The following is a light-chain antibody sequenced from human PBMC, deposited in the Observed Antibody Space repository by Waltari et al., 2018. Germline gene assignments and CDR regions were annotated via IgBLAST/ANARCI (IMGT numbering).Light chain of an antibody. V-gene: IGKV1-39*01. CDR2: SAS. CDR1: QTLFSY. CDR3: QQSYSAPRT. J-gene: IGKJ1*01. Sequence: DIQMTQSPSSLSASVGDRVTITCRASQTLFSYLTWFQQTPGKAPELLIFSASALQSGVPSRFSGSGSGTNFTLTISSLRPEDFATYYCQQSYSAPRTFGQGTKVDFK.